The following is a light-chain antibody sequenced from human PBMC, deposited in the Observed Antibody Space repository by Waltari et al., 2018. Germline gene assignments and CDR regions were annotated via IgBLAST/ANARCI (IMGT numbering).Light chain of an antibody. CDR2: KAS. Sequence: DIQMTQSPSTLSASVGDRVHITCRASQSISNWLAWYQQKPGKAPKLLIYKASTLESGVPSRFSGSGSGTEFTLTISSLQPDDFATYYCQQYNSYSLLTFGGGTKVEIK. J-gene: IGKJ4*01. V-gene: IGKV1-5*03. CDR3: QQYNSYSLLT. CDR1: QSISNW.